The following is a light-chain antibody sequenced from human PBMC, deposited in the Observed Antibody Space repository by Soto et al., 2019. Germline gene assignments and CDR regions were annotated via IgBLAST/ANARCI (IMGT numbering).Light chain of an antibody. CDR1: QSITGY. J-gene: IGKJ2*01. Sequence: DIQMTQSPSSLSASVGDRVMITCRVSQSITGYLNWYQQKPGKAPKLLIYAASNLQSGVPSRFSGSGSGTDFTLTISSLQPEDFATYFCQQSQNIPYTFGQGTKLEIK. V-gene: IGKV1-39*01. CDR3: QQSQNIPYT. CDR2: AAS.